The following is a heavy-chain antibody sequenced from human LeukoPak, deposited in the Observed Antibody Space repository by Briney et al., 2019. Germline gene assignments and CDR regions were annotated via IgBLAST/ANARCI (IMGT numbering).Heavy chain of an antibody. Sequence: SETLSLTCTVSGGSISNYYWSWIRQPPGKGLEWIGYIFYSGSTNYNPSLKSRVTMSLDTSKSHFSLKLSSVTAAGTAVYYCARGASPDFWGQGTLVTVSS. CDR1: GGSISNYY. J-gene: IGHJ4*02. CDR3: ARGASPDF. CDR2: IFYSGST. V-gene: IGHV4-59*01.